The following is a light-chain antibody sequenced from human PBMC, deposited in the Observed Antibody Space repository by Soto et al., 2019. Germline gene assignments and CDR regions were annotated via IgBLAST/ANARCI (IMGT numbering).Light chain of an antibody. V-gene: IGLV2-11*01. CDR3: CTDAGTYKV. J-gene: IGLJ1*01. CDR2: HVS. Sequence: QSVMTQPPSVSAAPGQKVTISCSGSSSNIGGNSVSWYQQLPGTAPKLMIYHVSKRPSGVPDRFSGSKSGNAASLTISGLQAEDEADYYCCTDAGTYKVFGTGTKLTVL. CDR1: SSNIGGNS.